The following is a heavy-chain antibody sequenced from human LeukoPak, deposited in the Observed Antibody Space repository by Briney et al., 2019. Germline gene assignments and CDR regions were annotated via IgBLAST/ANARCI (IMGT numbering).Heavy chain of an antibody. J-gene: IGHJ3*02. D-gene: IGHD3-10*01. Sequence: PGGSLRLSCAASGFTFSNAWMSWVRQAPGKGLEWVGRIESKTDGGTTDYAARVKGRFTISRDDSKNTLYLQMNSLKTEDTAVYYCTSYQSSYYATDAFDIWGQGTMVTVSS. CDR2: IESKTDGGTT. V-gene: IGHV3-15*04. CDR3: TSYQSSYYATDAFDI. CDR1: GFTFSNAW.